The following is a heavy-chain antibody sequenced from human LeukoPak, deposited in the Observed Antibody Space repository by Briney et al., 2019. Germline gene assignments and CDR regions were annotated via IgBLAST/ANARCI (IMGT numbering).Heavy chain of an antibody. D-gene: IGHD3-10*01. J-gene: IGHJ5*02. CDR3: ARGFGELSFEILFDP. V-gene: IGHV4-59*01. CDR2: VYYSGST. CDR1: GGSISSYY. Sequence: SETLSLTCTVSGGSISSYYWSWIRQPPGKGLEWIGYVYYSGSTNYNPSLKSRVTISVDTSKNQFSLKLTSVTAADAAVYYCARGFGELSFEILFDPWGQGTLVTVSS.